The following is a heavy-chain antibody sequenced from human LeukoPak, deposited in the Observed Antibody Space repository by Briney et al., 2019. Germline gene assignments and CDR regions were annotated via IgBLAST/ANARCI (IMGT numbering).Heavy chain of an antibody. CDR2: IRYDGSNK. Sequence: PGRSLRLSCAASGFTFSSYAMHWVRQAPGKGLEWVALIRYDGSNKYYADSVKGRFTISRDNSKNTLYLQMNSLRAEDTAVYYCAKDLSGRRTFSAFFEYWGQGTLVTVSS. V-gene: IGHV3-30*04. CDR1: GFTFSSYA. CDR3: AKDLSGRRTFSAFFEY. J-gene: IGHJ4*02. D-gene: IGHD6-19*01.